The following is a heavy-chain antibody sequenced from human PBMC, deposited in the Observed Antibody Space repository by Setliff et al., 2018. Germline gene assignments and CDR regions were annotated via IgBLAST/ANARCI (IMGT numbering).Heavy chain of an antibody. Sequence: SGPSLVNPTQTLTLTCTFSGFSLSTSGVGVGWIRQPPGKALEWLALIYWDDDKRYSPSLKSRPTITKDTSKNQVVLTMTNMDPVDTATYYCAHSNCGGDCYSDNWFDPWGQGTLVTVSS. CDR2: IYWDDDK. D-gene: IGHD2-21*02. V-gene: IGHV2-5*02. CDR1: GFSLSTSGVG. J-gene: IGHJ5*02. CDR3: AHSNCGGDCYSDNWFDP.